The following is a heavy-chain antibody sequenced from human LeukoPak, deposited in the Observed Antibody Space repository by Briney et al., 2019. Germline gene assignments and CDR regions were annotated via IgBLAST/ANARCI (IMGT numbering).Heavy chain of an antibody. CDR3: ARATEDIVEFDY. V-gene: IGHV3-21*01. J-gene: IGHJ4*02. D-gene: IGHD2-15*01. CDR2: ISSSSSYI. Sequence: GGSLRLSCAASGFTFSSYSMNWVRQAPGKGLEWVSSISSSSSYIYYADSAKGRFTISRDNAKNSLYLQMNSLRAEDTAVYYCARATEDIVEFDYWGQGTLVTVSS. CDR1: GFTFSSYS.